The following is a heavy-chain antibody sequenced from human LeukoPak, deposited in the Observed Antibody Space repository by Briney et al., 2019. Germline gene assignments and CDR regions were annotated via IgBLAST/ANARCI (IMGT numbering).Heavy chain of an antibody. CDR2: ISSSGST. V-gene: IGHV4-61*02. CDR1: GDSMSSGDYY. D-gene: IGHD3-22*01. CDR3: ARGPYSYDSSGAFDI. Sequence: SETLSLTCTVSGDSMSSGDYYWRWIRQPAGKGLEWIGRISSSGSTNYNPSLKSRVTKSVDTSKNQFSLKLSSVTAADTAVYFCARGPYSYDSSGAFDIWGQGTMVTVSS. J-gene: IGHJ3*02.